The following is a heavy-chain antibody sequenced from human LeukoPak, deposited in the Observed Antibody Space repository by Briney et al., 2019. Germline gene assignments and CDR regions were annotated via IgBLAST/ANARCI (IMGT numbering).Heavy chain of an antibody. D-gene: IGHD2-15*01. J-gene: IGHJ3*02. CDR1: GFTFSSYG. Sequence: PGGSLRLSCAASGFTFSSYGMHWVRQAPGKGLEWVAVISYDGSNKYYADSVKGRFTISRDNSKNTLYLQMNSLRAEDTAVYYCARQGPGQYCSGGSCYSRNDAFDIWGQGTMVTVSS. CDR3: ARQGPGQYCSGGSCYSRNDAFDI. CDR2: ISYDGSNK. V-gene: IGHV3-30*03.